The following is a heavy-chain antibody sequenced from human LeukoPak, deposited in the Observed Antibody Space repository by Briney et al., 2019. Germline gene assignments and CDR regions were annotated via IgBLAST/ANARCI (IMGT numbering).Heavy chain of an antibody. CDR3: ARGPIIDIVIVPAADDYYYMDV. CDR2: ISAYNGNT. V-gene: IGHV1-18*04. J-gene: IGHJ6*03. CDR1: GYTFTGYY. D-gene: IGHD2-2*01. Sequence: ASVKVSCKASGYTFTGYYMHWVRQAPGQGLEWMGWISAYNGNTKYPQKLQGRVTMTTDTSTSTAYMELRSLRSDDTAAYYCARGPIIDIVIVPAADDYYYMDVWGKGTTVTVSS.